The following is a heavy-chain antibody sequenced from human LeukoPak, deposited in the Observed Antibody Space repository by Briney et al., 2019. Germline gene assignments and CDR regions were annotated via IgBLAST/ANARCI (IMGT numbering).Heavy chain of an antibody. J-gene: IGHJ5*02. D-gene: IGHD2-2*01. V-gene: IGHV4-34*01. CDR2: INHSGST. Sequence: PSETLSLTCAVYGGSFSGYYWSWIRQPPGKGLEWIGEINHSGSTNYNPSLKSRVTISVDTSKNQFSLKLSSATAADTAVYYCARRPGVVVPAVYNWFDPWGQGTLVTVSS. CDR1: GGSFSGYY. CDR3: ARRPGVVVPAVYNWFDP.